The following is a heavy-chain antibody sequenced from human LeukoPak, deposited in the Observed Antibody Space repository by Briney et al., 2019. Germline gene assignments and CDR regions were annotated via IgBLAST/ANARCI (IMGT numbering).Heavy chain of an antibody. CDR3: ARQGGSPRDSFDY. D-gene: IGHD1-26*01. CDR2: IDPSDSYT. Sequence: GESLKISCKGSGYSFTSYWISWVRQMPGKGLEWMGRIDPSDSYTNYSPSFQGHVTISADKSISTAYLQWSSLKASDTAMYYCARQGGSPRDSFDYWGQGTLVTVSS. V-gene: IGHV5-10-1*01. CDR1: GYSFTSYW. J-gene: IGHJ4*02.